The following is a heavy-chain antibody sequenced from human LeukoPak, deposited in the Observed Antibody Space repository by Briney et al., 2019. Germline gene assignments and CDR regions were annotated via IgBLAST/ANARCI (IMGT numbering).Heavy chain of an antibody. J-gene: IGHJ4*02. Sequence: PGGSLRRYCAASGFTFNSYEMNWVRQAPGKGLEWVSYISSSGSIIYYADSVKGRFTISRDNAKNSLYLQMNSLRAEDTAVYYCARGISYWGQGTLVTVSS. CDR3: ARGISY. V-gene: IGHV3-48*03. D-gene: IGHD1-14*01. CDR1: GFTFNSYE. CDR2: ISSSGSII.